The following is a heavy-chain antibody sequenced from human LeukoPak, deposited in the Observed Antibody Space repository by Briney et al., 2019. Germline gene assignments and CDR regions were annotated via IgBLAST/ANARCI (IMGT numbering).Heavy chain of an antibody. D-gene: IGHD3-10*01. J-gene: IGHJ4*02. CDR1: GFTFGDYA. V-gene: IGHV3-49*03. CDR3: TRGSRITMVRGVIILKSFDY. Sequence: GGSLRLSCTASGFTFGDYAMSWFRQAPGKGLEWVGFIRNKAYGGTTDYAASVKGRFTISRDDSKTIAYLQMNSLKTEDTAVYYCTRGSRITMVRGVIILKSFDYWGQGTLVTVSS. CDR2: IRNKAYGGTT.